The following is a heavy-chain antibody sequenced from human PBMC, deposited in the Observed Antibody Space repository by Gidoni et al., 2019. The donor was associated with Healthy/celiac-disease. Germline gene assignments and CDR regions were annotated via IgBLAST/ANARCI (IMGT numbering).Heavy chain of an antibody. J-gene: IGHJ5*02. CDR2: IYYSGST. V-gene: IGHV4-39*01. Sequence: QLQLQESGPGLVKPSETLSLTCTVSGGSISSSSYYWGWIRQPPGKGLEWIGSIYYSGSTYYNPSLKSRVTISVDTSKNQFSLKLSSVTAADTAVYYCARHIYAEDGWFDPWGQGTLVTVSS. CDR1: GGSISSSSYY. CDR3: ARHIYAEDGWFDP. D-gene: IGHD2-15*01.